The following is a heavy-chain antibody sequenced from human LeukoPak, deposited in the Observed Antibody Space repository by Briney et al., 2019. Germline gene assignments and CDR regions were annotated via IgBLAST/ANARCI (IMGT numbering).Heavy chain of an antibody. Sequence: PGGSLRLSCAASGFSVRTTYMSWVRQAPGKGLEWVSAISGSGGSTYYADSVKGRFTISRDNSKNTLYLQMNSLRAEDTAVYYCAKNVRFGDYYYYYMDVWGKGTTVTVSS. CDR3: AKNVRFGDYYYYYMDV. V-gene: IGHV3-23*01. J-gene: IGHJ6*03. CDR2: ISGSGGST. CDR1: GFSVRTTY. D-gene: IGHD3-10*01.